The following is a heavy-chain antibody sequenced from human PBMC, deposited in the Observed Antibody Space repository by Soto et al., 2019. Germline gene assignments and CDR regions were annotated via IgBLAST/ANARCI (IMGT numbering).Heavy chain of an antibody. J-gene: IGHJ4*02. V-gene: IGHV1-69*13. Sequence: GASVKVSCKASGGTFSSYAISWVRQAPGQGLEWMGGIIPIFGTANYAQKFQGRLTITADESTSTAYMELSSLRSEDTAVYYCAGSKGDNCGGDCYSTLYYFDYWGRGTLVTVSS. CDR3: AGSKGDNCGGDCYSTLYYFDY. D-gene: IGHD2-21*02. CDR1: GGTFSSYA. CDR2: IIPIFGTA.